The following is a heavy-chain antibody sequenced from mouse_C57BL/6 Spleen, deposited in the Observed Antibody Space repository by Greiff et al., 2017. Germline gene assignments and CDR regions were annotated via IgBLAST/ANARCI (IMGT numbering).Heavy chain of an antibody. CDR2: ISSGSSTI. V-gene: IGHV5-17*01. Sequence: DVQLQESGGGLVKPGGSLKLSCAASGFTFSDYGMHWVRQAPEKGLEWVAYISSGSSTIYYADTVKGRFTISRDNAKNTLFLQMTSLRSEDTAMYYCARFGYYGSSRYWYFDVWGTGTTVTVSS. CDR1: GFTFSDYG. J-gene: IGHJ1*03. CDR3: ARFGYYGSSRYWYFDV. D-gene: IGHD1-1*01.